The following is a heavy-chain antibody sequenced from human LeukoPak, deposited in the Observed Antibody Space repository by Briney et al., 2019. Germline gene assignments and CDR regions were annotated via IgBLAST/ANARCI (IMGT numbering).Heavy chain of an antibody. V-gene: IGHV1-18*01. D-gene: IGHD3-10*01. Sequence: ASVKVSCKASGYTFTSYGISWVRQAPGQGLEWMGWISAYNGNTNYAQKLQGRVTMTTDISTSTAYMELRSLRSDDTAVYYCARGRGGRFGESEGDYWGQGTLVTVSS. CDR1: GYTFTSYG. CDR2: ISAYNGNT. CDR3: ARGRGGRFGESEGDY. J-gene: IGHJ4*02.